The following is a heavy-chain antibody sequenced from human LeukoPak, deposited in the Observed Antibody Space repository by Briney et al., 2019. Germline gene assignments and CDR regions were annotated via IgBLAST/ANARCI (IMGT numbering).Heavy chain of an antibody. CDR2: IKQDGSEK. CDR1: GFTFSSYW. Sequence: PGGSLRLSCAASGFTFSSYWMSWVRQAPGKGLEWVANIKQDGSEKYYVDSVKGRFTISRDNAKNSLYLQMNSLRAEDTAVYYCASCSGGSCYPFDYWGQGTLVTVPS. D-gene: IGHD2-15*01. V-gene: IGHV3-7*01. J-gene: IGHJ4*02. CDR3: ASCSGGSCYPFDY.